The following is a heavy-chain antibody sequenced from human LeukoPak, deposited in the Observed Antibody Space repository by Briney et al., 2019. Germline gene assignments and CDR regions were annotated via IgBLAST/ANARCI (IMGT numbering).Heavy chain of an antibody. V-gene: IGHV3-21*01. Sequence: NSGGCLRLSCAASGFTFTTYAMNWVRQAPGKGLEWVSSISSTSTLIYYADSVKGRFTISRDNAKNSLYLQMNSLRAEDTAVYYCARDERQCSGGSCYPSDYWGQGTLVTVSS. D-gene: IGHD2-15*01. J-gene: IGHJ4*02. CDR2: ISSTSTLI. CDR3: ARDERQCSGGSCYPSDY. CDR1: GFTFTTYA.